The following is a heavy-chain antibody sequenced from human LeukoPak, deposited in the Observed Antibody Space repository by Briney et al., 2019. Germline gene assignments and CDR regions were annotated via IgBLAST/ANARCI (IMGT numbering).Heavy chain of an antibody. V-gene: IGHV1-2*02. J-gene: IGHJ4*02. CDR3: ARSLVVVAATPDY. CDR2: INPNSGGT. D-gene: IGHD2-15*01. CDR1: GYTFTGYY. Sequence: ASVKVSCKASGYTFTGYYMHWVRQAPGQGLEWMGWINPNSGGTNYAQKFQGRVTMTRDTSISTAYMELSRLRSDDTAVYYCARSLVVVAATPDYWGQGTLVTVSS.